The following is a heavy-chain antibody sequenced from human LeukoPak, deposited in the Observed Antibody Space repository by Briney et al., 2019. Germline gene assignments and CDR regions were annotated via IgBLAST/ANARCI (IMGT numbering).Heavy chain of an antibody. CDR1: GFTFSSYS. J-gene: IGHJ5*02. CDR3: AFVVVPAAIRGPLDP. V-gene: IGHV3-21*01. CDR2: ISSSSSYI. D-gene: IGHD2-2*02. Sequence: GGSLRLSCAASGFTFSSYSMNWVRQAPGKGLEWVSSISSSSSYIYYADSVKGRFTISRDNAKNSLYLQMNSLRAEDTAVYYCAFVVVPAAIRGPLDPWGQGTLVTVSS.